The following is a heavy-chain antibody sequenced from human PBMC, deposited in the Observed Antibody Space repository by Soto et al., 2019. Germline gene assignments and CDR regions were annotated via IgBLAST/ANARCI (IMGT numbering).Heavy chain of an antibody. CDR1: GFTFSSYS. Sequence: EVQLVESGGGLVQPGGPLRLSCAASGFTFSSYSMNWVRQAPGKGLEWVSYISSSSSTIYYADSVKGRFTISRDNAKNALYLQMNSLRAEDTAVYYCARSLGYCSGGSCPLYYMDVWGKGTTVTVSS. CDR2: ISSSSSTI. J-gene: IGHJ6*03. CDR3: ARSLGYCSGGSCPLYYMDV. D-gene: IGHD2-15*01. V-gene: IGHV3-48*01.